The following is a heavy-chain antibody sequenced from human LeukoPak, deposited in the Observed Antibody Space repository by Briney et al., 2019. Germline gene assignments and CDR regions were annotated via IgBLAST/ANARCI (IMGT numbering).Heavy chain of an antibody. Sequence: SETLSLTCAVYGGSFSGYYWSWIRQPPGKGLEWIGEINHSGSTNYNPSLKSRVTISVDTSKNQFSLKLSSVTAAGTAVYYCARDLGSATSYFDYWGQGTLVTVSS. CDR1: GGSFSGYY. CDR3: ARDLGSATSYFDY. CDR2: INHSGST. J-gene: IGHJ4*02. D-gene: IGHD3-10*02. V-gene: IGHV4-34*01.